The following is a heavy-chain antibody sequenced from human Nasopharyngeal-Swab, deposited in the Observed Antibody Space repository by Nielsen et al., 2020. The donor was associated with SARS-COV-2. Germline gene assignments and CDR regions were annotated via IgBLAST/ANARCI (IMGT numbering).Heavy chain of an antibody. CDR2: IYNDGNT. Sequence: GALKISCAASGFTVSINFMSWVRQAPGKGLEWVSVIYNDGNTYYADSVKGRFTISRDNSKNTLYLQMNSLRVEDTAVYYCARDDIAAADYYFDYWGQGTLVTVSS. D-gene: IGHD6-13*01. V-gene: IGHV3-53*01. J-gene: IGHJ4*02. CDR1: GFTVSINF. CDR3: ARDDIAAADYYFDY.